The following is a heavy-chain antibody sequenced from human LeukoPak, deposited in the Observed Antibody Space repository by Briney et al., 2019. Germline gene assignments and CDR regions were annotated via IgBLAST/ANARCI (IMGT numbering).Heavy chain of an antibody. CDR3: ARQSDYGFDY. V-gene: IGHV4-39*01. D-gene: IGHD4-17*01. CDR1: SGSISSNSYC. J-gene: IGHJ4*02. CDR2: FYFSGST. Sequence: PSETLSLTCTVSSGSISSNSYCWGWIRQPPGKGLEWIASFYFSGSTYYNPSLKSRVTIYVHTSKNQVSLNLNSVTAADTAVYYCARQSDYGFDYWGQGTLVTVSS.